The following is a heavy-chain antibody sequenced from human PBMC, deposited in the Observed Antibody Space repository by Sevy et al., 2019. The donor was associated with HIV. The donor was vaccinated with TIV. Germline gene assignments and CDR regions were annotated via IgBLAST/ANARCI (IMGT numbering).Heavy chain of an antibody. V-gene: IGHV3-21*01. CDR2: ISSSSSYI. CDR1: GFTFSSYS. D-gene: IGHD6-19*01. CDR3: ARVVAVAGCDAFDI. J-gene: IGHJ3*02. Sequence: GGSLRLSCAASGFTFSSYSMNWVRQAPGKGLEWVSSISSSSSYIYYADSVKGRFTISIDNAKNSLYLQMNSLRAEDTAVYYCARVVAVAGCDAFDIWGQGTMVTVSS.